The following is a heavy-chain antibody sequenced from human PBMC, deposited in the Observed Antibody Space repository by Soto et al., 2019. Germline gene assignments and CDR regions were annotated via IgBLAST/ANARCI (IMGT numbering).Heavy chain of an antibody. D-gene: IGHD5-18*01. Sequence: SETLSLTCTVSGGSISSYYWSWIRQPPGKGLELIVFIYFSGSTNYNPSLKSRVTISVDTSKNQFSLKLSSVTAADTAVYYCARDGGYSYGVRSFDYWGQGTLVTVSS. J-gene: IGHJ4*02. CDR1: GGSISSYY. V-gene: IGHV4-59*01. CDR3: ARDGGYSYGVRSFDY. CDR2: IYFSGST.